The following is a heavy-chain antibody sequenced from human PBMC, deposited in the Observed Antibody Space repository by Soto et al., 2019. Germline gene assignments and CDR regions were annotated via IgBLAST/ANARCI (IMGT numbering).Heavy chain of an antibody. CDR2: IYYSGST. V-gene: IGHV4-39*01. D-gene: IGHD3-3*01. Sequence: SETLSLTCTVSGGSISSSSYYWGLIRQPPGKGLEWIGSIYYSGSTYYNPSLKSRVTISVDTSKNQFSLKLSSVTAADTAVYYCAVSSYDFWSGSLFDYWGQGTLVTVSS. CDR3: AVSSYDFWSGSLFDY. CDR1: GGSISSSSYY. J-gene: IGHJ4*02.